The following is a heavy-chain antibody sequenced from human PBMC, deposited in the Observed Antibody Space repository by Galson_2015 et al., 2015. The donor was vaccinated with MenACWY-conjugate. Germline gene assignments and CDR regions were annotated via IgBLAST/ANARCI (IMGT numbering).Heavy chain of an antibody. V-gene: IGHV3-72*01. Sequence: SLRLSCAASGFSFSDHYMDWVRQAPGKGLEWVGRIRNKANSYSTEYAASVKGRFTISGDDSRNLLYLQMGSLKTKDTAVYYCSRGGLGVSAFDYWGQGTLVTVSS. J-gene: IGHJ4*02. D-gene: IGHD2-8*01. CDR2: IRNKANSYST. CDR1: GFSFSDHY. CDR3: SRGGLGVSAFDY.